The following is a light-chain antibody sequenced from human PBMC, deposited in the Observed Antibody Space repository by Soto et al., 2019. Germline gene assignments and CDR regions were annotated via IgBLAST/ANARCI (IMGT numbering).Light chain of an antibody. CDR2: GAS. J-gene: IGKJ1*01. CDR3: QQYGGSTRT. Sequence: IGMTQSPGTLSLSTGERATLSCRASQSVTTQLAWYQQKPGQAPRLIIHGASSRATGVPDRITGSGSGTDFTLSISRLEPEDFAVYYCQQYGGSTRTFGQGTK. V-gene: IGKV3-20*01. CDR1: QSVTTQ.